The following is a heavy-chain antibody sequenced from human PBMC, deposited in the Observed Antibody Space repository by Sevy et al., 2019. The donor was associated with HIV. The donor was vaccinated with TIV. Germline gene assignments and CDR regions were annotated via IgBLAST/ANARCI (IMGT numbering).Heavy chain of an antibody. CDR3: ARNGYYSDSSGYYHYYFDY. CDR1: GGSISSYY. Sequence: SETLSLTCTVSGGSISSYYWSWIRQPPGKGLEWIGYIYYSGSTKYNPSLKSRVSISVDTPKNQFSLKLNSVTAADTAVYYCARNGYYSDSSGYYHYYFDYWGQGTLVTVSS. D-gene: IGHD3-22*01. V-gene: IGHV4-59*01. J-gene: IGHJ4*02. CDR2: IYYSGST.